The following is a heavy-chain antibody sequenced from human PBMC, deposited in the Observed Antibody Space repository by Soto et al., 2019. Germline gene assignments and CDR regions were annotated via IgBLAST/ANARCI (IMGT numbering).Heavy chain of an antibody. CDR1: GGSFSGHS. V-gene: IGHV4-34*01. CDR3: STRAYDTNGYYRFDP. Sequence: QVQLQQWGAGLLKPSETLSLTCAVYGGSFSGHSWTWIRQSPGKVLEWIGDINHSGRVNYSPSLKSRVTISRDTSKNQFSLTLSAVTAADTAMYYCSTRAYDTNGYYRFDPWGQGTLVTVSS. CDR2: INHSGRV. J-gene: IGHJ5*01. D-gene: IGHD3-22*01.